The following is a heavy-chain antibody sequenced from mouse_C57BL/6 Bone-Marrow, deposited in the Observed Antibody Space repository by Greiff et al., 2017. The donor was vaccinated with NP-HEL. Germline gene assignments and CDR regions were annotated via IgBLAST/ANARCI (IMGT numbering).Heavy chain of an antibody. D-gene: IGHD1-1*02. CDR1: GYTFTSYW. V-gene: IGHV1-52*01. CDR3: ARHYAPYAMDY. Sequence: VQLQQPGAELVRPGSSVKLSCKASGYTFTSYWMHWVKQRPIQGLEWIGNIDPSDSETHYNQKFKDKATLTVDKSSSTAYMQLSSLTSEDSAVYYCARHYAPYAMDYWGQGTSVTVSS. CDR2: IDPSDSET. J-gene: IGHJ4*01.